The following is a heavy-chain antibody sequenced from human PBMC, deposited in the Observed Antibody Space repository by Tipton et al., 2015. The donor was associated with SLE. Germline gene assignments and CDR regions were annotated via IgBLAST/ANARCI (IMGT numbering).Heavy chain of an antibody. D-gene: IGHD4-17*01. V-gene: IGHV3-30*04. J-gene: IGHJ3*02. Sequence: SLRLSCAASGFIFTNFALHWVRQAPGKGLEWVALISHDGSVEYYADSMKGRFSISRDDPGNTLNLQLSSLRPEDTAMYYCARESGDYGDYSGAFDTWGQGTMVTVSS. CDR3: ARESGDYGDYSGAFDT. CDR1: GFIFTNFA. CDR2: ISHDGSVE.